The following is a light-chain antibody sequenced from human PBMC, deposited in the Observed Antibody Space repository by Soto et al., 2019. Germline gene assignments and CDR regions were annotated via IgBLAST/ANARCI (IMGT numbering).Light chain of an antibody. CDR2: LGS. CDR1: QSLLHSNGYNY. V-gene: IGKV2-28*01. CDR3: MQALQTRT. J-gene: IGKJ1*01. Sequence: IVMTQSPLSLPVTPGEPASISCRSSQSLLHSNGYNYLDWYLQKPGQSPQLLIYLGSNRASGVPDRFSGRGSGTDFTLKISRVEREDVGVYYCMQALQTRTFGQGTKVAIK.